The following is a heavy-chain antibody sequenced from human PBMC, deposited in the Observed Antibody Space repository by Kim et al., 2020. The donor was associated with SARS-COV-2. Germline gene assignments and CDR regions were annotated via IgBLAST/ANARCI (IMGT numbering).Heavy chain of an antibody. CDR1: GFTFSNAW. J-gene: IGHJ4*02. Sequence: GGSLRLSCAASGFTFSNAWMSWVRQAPGKGLEWVGRIKSKTDGGTTDYAAPVKGRFTISRDDSKNTLYLQMNSLKTEDTAVYYCTTGHSSRYNWNDPRVDYWGQGTLVTVSS. CDR3: TTGHSSRYNWNDPRVDY. V-gene: IGHV3-15*01. D-gene: IGHD1-1*01. CDR2: IKSKTDGGTT.